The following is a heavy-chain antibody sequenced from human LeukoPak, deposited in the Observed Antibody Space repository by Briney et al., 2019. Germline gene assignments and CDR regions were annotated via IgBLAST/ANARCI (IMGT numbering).Heavy chain of an antibody. CDR3: ARDSTRNTVMVPADY. V-gene: IGHV1-69*04. Sequence: SVKVSCKASGGTFSSYAISWVRQAPGQGLEWMGRIIPILGITNYAQQLQGRVTITADKSASTDYMELSSLSSEDTAVYYCARDSTRNTVMVPADYWGQGTLVTVSS. D-gene: IGHD4-11*01. J-gene: IGHJ4*02. CDR2: IIPILGIT. CDR1: GGTFSSYA.